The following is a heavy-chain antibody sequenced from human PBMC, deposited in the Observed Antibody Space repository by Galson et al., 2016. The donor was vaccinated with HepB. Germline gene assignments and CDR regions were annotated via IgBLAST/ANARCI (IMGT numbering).Heavy chain of an antibody. J-gene: IGHJ1*01. CDR1: GFIFRSYT. CDR3: ARDAAVSSLWLVGYFGH. D-gene: IGHD1-26*01. CDR2: ISGNGEKT. V-gene: IGHV3-23*01. Sequence: SLRLSCAASGFIFRSYTMNWVRQAPGKGLEWVAGISGNGEKTYYADSVKGRLTISRDNSKKPLFLQLNSLRGDDSAVYYCARDAAVSSLWLVGYFGHWGQGTVVTVSS.